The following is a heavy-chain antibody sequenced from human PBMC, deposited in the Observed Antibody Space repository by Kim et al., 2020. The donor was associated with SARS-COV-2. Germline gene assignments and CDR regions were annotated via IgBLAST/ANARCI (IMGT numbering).Heavy chain of an antibody. CDR2: ISSSSSYI. V-gene: IGHV3-21*01. CDR3: ARDLPGLNYYDSSGYPDAFDI. Sequence: GGSLRLSCAASGFTFSSYSMNWVRQAPGKGLEWVSSISSSSSYIYYADSVKGRFTISRDNAKNSLYLQMNSLRAEDTAVYYCARDLPGLNYYDSSGYPDAFDIWGQGTMVTVSS. CDR1: GFTFSSYS. D-gene: IGHD3-22*01. J-gene: IGHJ3*02.